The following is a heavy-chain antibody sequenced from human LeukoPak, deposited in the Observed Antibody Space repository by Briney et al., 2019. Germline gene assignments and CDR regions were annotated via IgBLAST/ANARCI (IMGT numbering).Heavy chain of an antibody. CDR1: GGSFSGYY. J-gene: IGHJ4*02. D-gene: IGHD6-19*01. CDR3: ARDILSWAGLDY. V-gene: IGHV4-34*01. Sequence: PSETLSLTCAVYGGSFSGYYWSWIRQPPGKGLEWIGEINHSGSTNYNPSLKSRVTISVDTSKNQFSLKLSSVTAADTAVYYCARDILSWAGLDYWGQGTLVTVSS. CDR2: INHSGST.